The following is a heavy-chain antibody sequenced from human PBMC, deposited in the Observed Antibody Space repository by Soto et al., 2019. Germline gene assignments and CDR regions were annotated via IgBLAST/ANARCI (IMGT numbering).Heavy chain of an antibody. CDR1: GYTFTSYG. D-gene: IGHD3-22*01. J-gene: IGHJ4*02. Sequence: ASVKVSCKASGYTFTSYGISWVRQAPGQGLEWMGIISASGGSTTYAQKFQGRVTMTRDTSTSTVYMELSSLRSEDTAVYYCGSPAHDTSGYEPIDYWGQGTLVTVSS. CDR2: ISASGGST. V-gene: IGHV1-46*03. CDR3: GSPAHDTSGYEPIDY.